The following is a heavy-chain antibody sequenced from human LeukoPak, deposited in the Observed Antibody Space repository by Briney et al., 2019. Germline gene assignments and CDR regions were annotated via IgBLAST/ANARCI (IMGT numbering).Heavy chain of an antibody. D-gene: IGHD6-19*01. CDR2: ITSSGGNT. V-gene: IGHV3-23*01. CDR1: GFTFSGYA. J-gene: IGHJ4*02. CDR3: GGWYSGFYEY. Sequence: PGGSLRLSCTGSGFTFSGYAMSWVRQAAGKGLEWVSAITSSGGNTHYADSVKGRFTISRDNSKNTLYLQMNSLTAEDTAVYYCGGWYSGFYEYWGQGTLVTVSS.